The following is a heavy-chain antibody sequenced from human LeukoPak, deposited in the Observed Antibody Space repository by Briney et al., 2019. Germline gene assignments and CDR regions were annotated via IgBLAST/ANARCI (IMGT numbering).Heavy chain of an antibody. CDR3: ARVGASWELHPDFDY. J-gene: IGHJ4*02. CDR2: INPNSGGT. Sequence: ASVKVSCKASGYTFTGYYMHWVRQAPGQGLEWMGWINPNSGGTNYAQKFQGRVTMTRDTSISTAYMELSRLRSDDTAVYYCARVGASWELHPDFDYWGQGTLVTVSS. D-gene: IGHD1-26*01. V-gene: IGHV1-2*02. CDR1: GYTFTGYY.